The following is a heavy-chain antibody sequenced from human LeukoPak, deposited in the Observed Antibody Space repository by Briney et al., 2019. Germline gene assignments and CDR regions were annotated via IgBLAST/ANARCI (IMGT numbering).Heavy chain of an antibody. J-gene: IGHJ4*02. CDR1: GFTVSGNY. CDR2: IYSGGDT. V-gene: IGHV3-53*01. CDR3: ARGPPACSTNCYGYLDY. D-gene: IGHD2-2*01. Sequence: GGALRLSCAASGFTVSGNYMSWVRQAPGRGLEWISLIYSGGDTYYPDSVRGRFTISRDNSKNTLYLQMNSLRAEDTAVYYCARGPPACSTNCYGYLDYWGQGTLVTVSS.